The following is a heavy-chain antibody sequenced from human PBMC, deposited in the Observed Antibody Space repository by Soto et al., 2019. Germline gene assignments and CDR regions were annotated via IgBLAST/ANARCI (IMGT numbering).Heavy chain of an antibody. CDR2: ISSSGSTI. V-gene: IGHV3-11*01. Sequence: LRLSCAASGFTFSDYYMIWIRQAPVKGLEWVSYISSSGSTIYYADSVKGRFTISRDNAKNSLYLQMNSLRAEDTAVYYCASQVGYVWGSYRYMSYWGQGTLVTVSS. D-gene: IGHD3-16*02. CDR3: ASQVGYVWGSYRYMSY. J-gene: IGHJ4*02. CDR1: GFTFSDYY.